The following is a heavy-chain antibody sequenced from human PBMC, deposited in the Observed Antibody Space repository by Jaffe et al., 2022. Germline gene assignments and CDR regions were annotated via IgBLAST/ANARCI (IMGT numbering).Heavy chain of an antibody. J-gene: IGHJ6*03. Sequence: QVQLVQSGAEVKKPGSSVKVSCKASGGTFSSYTISWVRQAPGQGLEWMGRIIPILGIANYAQKFQGRVTITADKSTSTAYMELSSLRSEDTAVYYCAREGGVSEDTAMVRSTPGNSYYYYMDVWGKGTTVTVSS. CDR1: GGTFSSYT. CDR3: AREGGVSEDTAMVRSTPGNSYYYYMDV. D-gene: IGHD5-18*01. CDR2: IIPILGIA. V-gene: IGHV1-69*08.